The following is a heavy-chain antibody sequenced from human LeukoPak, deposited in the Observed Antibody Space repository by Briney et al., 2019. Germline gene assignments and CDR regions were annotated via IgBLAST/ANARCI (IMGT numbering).Heavy chain of an antibody. CDR2: IIGSDATT. V-gene: IGHV3-23*01. J-gene: IGHJ4*02. Sequence: PGGSLRLSCAASGFTFSSYAMDWVRQAPGKGLEWVSGIIGSDATTYYADSVKGRFTISRDNPKNTLYLQMNSLRAEDTAVYYCAKGTTGSYYSAQDNWGQGTLVTVSS. CDR1: GFTFSSYA. D-gene: IGHD1-26*01. CDR3: AKGTTGSYYSAQDN.